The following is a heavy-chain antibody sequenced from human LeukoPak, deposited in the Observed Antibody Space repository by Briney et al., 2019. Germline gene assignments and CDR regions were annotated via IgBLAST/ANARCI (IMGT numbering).Heavy chain of an antibody. Sequence: GRSLRLSCAASGFTFDDYAMHWVRQAPGKGLEWVSGISWNSGSIGYADSVKGRFTISRDNAKNSLYLQMNSLRAEDTALYYCAKDGRRYSSRWYSTYLDYWGQGTLVTVSS. CDR3: AKDGRRYSSRWYSTYLDY. J-gene: IGHJ4*02. V-gene: IGHV3-9*01. D-gene: IGHD6-13*01. CDR2: ISWNSGSI. CDR1: GFTFDDYA.